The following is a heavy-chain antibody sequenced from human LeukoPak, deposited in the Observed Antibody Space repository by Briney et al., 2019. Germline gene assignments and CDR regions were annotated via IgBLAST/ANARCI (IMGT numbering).Heavy chain of an antibody. CDR2: IYHSGST. CDR3: AREQMADAFDI. CDR1: GGSISSSNW. J-gene: IGHJ3*02. D-gene: IGHD2-8*01. Sequence: PSGTLSLTCTISGGSISSSNWWSWVRQPPGKGLEWIGEIYHSGSTNYNPSLKSRVTISLDKSKNQFSLRLYSVTAADTAVYYCAREQMADAFDIWGQGTMVTVSS. V-gene: IGHV4-4*02.